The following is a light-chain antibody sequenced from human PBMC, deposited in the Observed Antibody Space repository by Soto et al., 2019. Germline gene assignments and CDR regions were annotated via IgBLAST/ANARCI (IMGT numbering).Light chain of an antibody. J-gene: IGKJ1*01. CDR1: QSISSY. CDR3: QQSYSTPRT. CDR2: AAS. Sequence: DIQMPQYPSSLSASVGDRVTSTCRASQSISSYLNWYQQKPGKAPKLLIYAASSLQSGVPSRFSGSGSGTDFTLTISSLQPEDFATYYCQQSYSTPRTFGQGTKVDI. V-gene: IGKV1-39*01.